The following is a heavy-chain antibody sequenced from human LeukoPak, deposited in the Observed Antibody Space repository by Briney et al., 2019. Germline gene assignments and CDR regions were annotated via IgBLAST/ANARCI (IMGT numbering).Heavy chain of an antibody. V-gene: IGHV4-34*01. CDR3: ARPSYNKGAFDI. Sequence: SETLSLTCAVYGGSFSGYYWSWIRQPPGKGLEWIGEINHSGSTNYNPSLKSRVTISVGTSKNQFSLKLSSVTAADTAVYYCARPSYNKGAFDIWGQGTMVTVSS. D-gene: IGHD1-1*01. J-gene: IGHJ3*02. CDR1: GGSFSGYY. CDR2: INHSGST.